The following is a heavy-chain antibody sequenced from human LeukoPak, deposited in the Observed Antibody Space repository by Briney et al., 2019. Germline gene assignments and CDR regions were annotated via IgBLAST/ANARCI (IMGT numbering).Heavy chain of an antibody. J-gene: IGHJ5*02. V-gene: IGHV3-33*01. CDR1: GFTFSNYG. CDR3: ARVTMVAAASYNWFVP. CDR2: IWSDGSNK. D-gene: IGHD2-15*01. Sequence: QTGGSLRLSCAASGFTFSNYGMHWVRQAPGKGLEWVAVIWSDGSNKYYADSVRGRFTISRDNSKNTLYLQVNSLRAEDTAVYYCARVTMVAAASYNWFVPWGQGTLVTVSS.